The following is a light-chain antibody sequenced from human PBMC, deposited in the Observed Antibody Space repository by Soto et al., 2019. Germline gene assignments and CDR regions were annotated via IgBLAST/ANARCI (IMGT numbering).Light chain of an antibody. CDR3: GSYTSTTTLGV. V-gene: IGLV2-14*01. J-gene: IGLJ3*02. Sequence: QSALTQPASVSGSPGQSITIPCTGTSSDVGGYNYVSWYQHHPGKAPKLMIYEVSNRPSGVSNRFSGSKSGNTASLTISGLLADDEADYYCGSYTSTTTLGVFGGGTKVTVL. CDR1: SSDVGGYNY. CDR2: EVS.